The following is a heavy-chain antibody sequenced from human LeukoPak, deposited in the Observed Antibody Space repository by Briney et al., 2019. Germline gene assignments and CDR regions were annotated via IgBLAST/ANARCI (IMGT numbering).Heavy chain of an antibody. CDR2: INHSGST. D-gene: IGHD6-6*01. V-gene: IGHV4-34*01. J-gene: IGHJ6*03. Sequence: SETLSLTCAVYGGSFSGYYWSWIRQPPGKGLEWIGEINHSGSTNYNPSLKSRVTISVDTSKNQFSLKLSSVTAADTAVYYCARADSSSSRLYYYYYMDAWGKGTTVTVSS. CDR3: ARADSSSSRLYYYYYMDA. CDR1: GGSFSGYY.